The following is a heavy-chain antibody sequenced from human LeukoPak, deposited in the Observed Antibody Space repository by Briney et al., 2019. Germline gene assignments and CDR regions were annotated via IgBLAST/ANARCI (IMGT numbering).Heavy chain of an antibody. D-gene: IGHD3-10*01. CDR3: AKDRYGSGSSRAAFDI. J-gene: IGHJ3*02. CDR1: GFTFDDYA. CDR2: ISWDGGST. Sequence: GGSLRLSCAASGFTFDDYAMHWVRQAPGKGLEWVSLISWDGGSTYYADSVKGRFTISRDNSKNSLYLQMNSLRAEDTALYYCAKDRYGSGSSRAAFDIWGQGTMVTVSS. V-gene: IGHV3-43D*03.